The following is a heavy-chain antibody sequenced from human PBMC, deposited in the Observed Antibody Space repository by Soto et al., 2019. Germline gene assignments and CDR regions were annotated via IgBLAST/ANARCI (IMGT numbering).Heavy chain of an antibody. V-gene: IGHV4-34*01. J-gene: IGHJ5*02. Sequence: SETLSLTCGVYGGSFSGYYWSWIRQPPGKGLEWIGEINHSGSTNYNPSLKSRVTISVDTSKNQFSLKLSSVTAADTAVYYCARSIAALVDWFDPWGQGTLVTVYS. CDR3: ARSIAALVDWFDP. CDR1: GGSFSGYY. D-gene: IGHD6-6*01. CDR2: INHSGST.